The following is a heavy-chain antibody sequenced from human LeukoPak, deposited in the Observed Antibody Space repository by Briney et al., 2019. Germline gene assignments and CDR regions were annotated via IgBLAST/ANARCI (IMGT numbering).Heavy chain of an antibody. CDR3: ARDLARYDYFDY. D-gene: IGHD5-12*01. J-gene: IGHJ4*02. Sequence: GGSLRLSCAASGFTFSSYSMNWVRQAPGKGLEWVSSISSSSSYIYYADSVKGRFTISRDNAKNSLYLQMNSLRAEDTAVYYCARDLARYDYFDYWGQGTLVTVSS. V-gene: IGHV3-21*01. CDR1: GFTFSSYS. CDR2: ISSSSSYI.